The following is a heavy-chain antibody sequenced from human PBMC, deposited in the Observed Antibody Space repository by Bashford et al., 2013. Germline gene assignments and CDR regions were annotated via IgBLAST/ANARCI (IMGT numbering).Heavy chain of an antibody. Sequence: TLSLTCTVSGDSISSDDSYWSWIRQPPGKGLEWIGYISYSGTTHYNPSLESRVTMSLDTSKNQFSLKMGSVTAADTAVYYCAREVATDYGMDVWGQGTTVTV. CDR1: GDSISSDDSY. V-gene: IGHV4-30-4*01. D-gene: IGHD1-1*01. CDR3: AREVATDYGMDV. J-gene: IGHJ6*02. CDR2: ISYSGTT.